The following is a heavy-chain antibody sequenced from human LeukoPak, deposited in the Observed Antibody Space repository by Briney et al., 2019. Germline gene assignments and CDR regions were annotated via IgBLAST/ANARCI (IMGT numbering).Heavy chain of an antibody. CDR3: AKDQGYRIAAAGQFDY. V-gene: IGHV3-30*18. J-gene: IGHJ4*02. Sequence: PGRSLRLSCAASGFTFSSYGMHWVRQAPGKGLEWVAVISYDGSNKYYADSVKGRFTISRDNSKNTLYLQMNSLRAEDTAVYYCAKDQGYRIAAAGQFDYWGQGTLVTVSS. D-gene: IGHD6-13*01. CDR1: GFTFSSYG. CDR2: ISYDGSNK.